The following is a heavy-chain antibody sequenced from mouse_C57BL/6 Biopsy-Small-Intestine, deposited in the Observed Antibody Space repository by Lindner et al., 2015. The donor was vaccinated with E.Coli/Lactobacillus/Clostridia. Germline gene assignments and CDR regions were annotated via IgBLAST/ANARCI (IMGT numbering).Heavy chain of an antibody. Sequence: VQLQESGAELVKPGASVKLSCKASGYTFTEYTIHWVKQRSGQGLEWIGWFYPGSGSIKYNEKFKDKATLTADKSSSTVYMELSRLTSEDSAVYFCARHEESIYYDYPYAMDYWGQGTSVTVSS. CDR1: GYTFTEYT. CDR2: FYPGSGSI. CDR3: ARHEESIYYDYPYAMDY. D-gene: IGHD2-4*01. V-gene: IGHV1-62-2*01. J-gene: IGHJ4*01.